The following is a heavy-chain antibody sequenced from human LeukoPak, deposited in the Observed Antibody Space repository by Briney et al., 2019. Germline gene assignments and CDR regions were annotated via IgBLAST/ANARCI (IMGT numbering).Heavy chain of an antibody. D-gene: IGHD2-2*01. V-gene: IGHV3-30*03. J-gene: IGHJ3*02. Sequence: PGRSLRLSCAASGFTFSSYGMHWVRQAPDKGLEWVAIISYDGSNKYYADSVKGRFTISRDNAKNSLYLQMNSLIAEDTAVYYCARDRGKYQLLHRLDAFDIWGQGTMVTVSS. CDR1: GFTFSSYG. CDR2: ISYDGSNK. CDR3: ARDRGKYQLLHRLDAFDI.